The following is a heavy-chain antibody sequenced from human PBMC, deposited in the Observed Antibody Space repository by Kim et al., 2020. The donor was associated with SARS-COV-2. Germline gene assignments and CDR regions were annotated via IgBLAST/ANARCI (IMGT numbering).Heavy chain of an antibody. CDR3: AKGAVWNYYDSSGYYTPDY. V-gene: IGHV3-23*01. D-gene: IGHD3-22*01. J-gene: IGHJ4*02. Sequence: RFTIARDNSKNTLYLQMNSLRAEDTAVYYCAKGAVWNYYDSSGYYTPDYWGQGTLVTVSS.